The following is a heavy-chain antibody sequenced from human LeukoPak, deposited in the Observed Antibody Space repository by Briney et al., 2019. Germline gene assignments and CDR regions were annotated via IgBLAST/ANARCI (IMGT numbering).Heavy chain of an antibody. V-gene: IGHV3-73*01. J-gene: IGHJ5*02. Sequence: GESLNISCVASGFTFSDSAIHWVRQSSGKGLEWIGHMDKETNLYATALAASVKGRFTVSRDDSKNTAYLHMNSLKTEDTALYYCTRDSGTYNWFDPWGQGTLVTVSS. CDR1: GFTFSDSA. CDR3: TRDSGTYNWFDP. D-gene: IGHD1-26*01. CDR2: MDKETNLYAT.